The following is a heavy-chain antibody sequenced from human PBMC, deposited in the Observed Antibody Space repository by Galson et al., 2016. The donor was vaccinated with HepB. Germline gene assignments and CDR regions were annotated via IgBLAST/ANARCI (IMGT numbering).Heavy chain of an antibody. CDR2: ISYDGNNK. D-gene: IGHD5-24*01. CDR1: GFTFRSYG. V-gene: IGHV3-30*18. CDR3: AKDGRDAYNFNYYYYAMDV. Sequence: SLRLSCAASGFTFRSYGMHWVRQAPGKGLEWVAVISYDGNNKYYADSVKGRFTISRDNSKNTLYLQMNSLRAEDTAVYYCAKDGRDAYNFNYYYYAMDVWGRGTLVTVSS. J-gene: IGHJ6*02.